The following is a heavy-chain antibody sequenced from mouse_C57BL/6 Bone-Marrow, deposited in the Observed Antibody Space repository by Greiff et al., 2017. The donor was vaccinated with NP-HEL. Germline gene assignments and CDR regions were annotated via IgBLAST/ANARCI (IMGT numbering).Heavy chain of an antibody. D-gene: IGHD2-3*01. CDR1: GYTFTSYT. J-gene: IGHJ4*01. V-gene: IGHV1-4*01. Sequence: QVQLQQSGAELARPGASVKMSCKASGYTFTSYTMHWVKQRPGQGLEWIGYINPSSGYTKYNQKFKDKATLPADNSSSTAYMQLSRLTSEASAVYYCARLLRGAMDYWGQGTSVTVSS. CDR3: ARLLRGAMDY. CDR2: INPSSGYT.